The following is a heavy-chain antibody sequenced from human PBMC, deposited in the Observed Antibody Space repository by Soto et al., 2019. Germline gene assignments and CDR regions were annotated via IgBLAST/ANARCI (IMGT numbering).Heavy chain of an antibody. Sequence: SETLSLTCTVSGGSISSDYWSWIRQPPGKGLEWIGYIYYSGSTNYNPSLKSRVTISVDTSKNQFSLKLSSVIAADTAVYYCARHPTVTEYYFDYWGQGTLVTVS. CDR2: IYYSGST. J-gene: IGHJ4*02. D-gene: IGHD4-17*01. V-gene: IGHV4-59*08. CDR1: GGSISSDY. CDR3: ARHPTVTEYYFDY.